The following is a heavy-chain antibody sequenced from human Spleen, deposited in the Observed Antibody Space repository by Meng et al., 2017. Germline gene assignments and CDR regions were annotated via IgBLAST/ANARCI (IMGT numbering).Heavy chain of an antibody. CDR1: GGTFRNFW. Sequence: GESLKISCVASGGTFRNFWMTWVRQAPGKGLEWVGRIKSKFDRGTTDFAAPVKGRFTISRDDAKSTLYLQMSRLRSDDTDVYYCTWDDKAVSDYWGQGTLVTVSS. J-gene: IGHJ4*02. D-gene: IGHD3-9*01. CDR2: IKSKFDRGTT. CDR3: TWDDKAVSDY. V-gene: IGHV3-15*01.